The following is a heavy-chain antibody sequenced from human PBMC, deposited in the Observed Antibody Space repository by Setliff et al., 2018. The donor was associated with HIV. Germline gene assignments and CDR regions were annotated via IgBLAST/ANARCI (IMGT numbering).Heavy chain of an antibody. CDR3: ARDATRGGDFDF. V-gene: IGHV4-59*11. CDR2: IYFSGTT. Sequence: SETLSLTCTVPGASISSHYWSWIRQPPGKGLEWIGYIYFSGTTNYNPSLKSRVTISVDTSKNLVYLEMNSLKVEDTAAYYCARDATRGGDFDFWAQGTLVTVSS. D-gene: IGHD1-26*01. CDR1: GASISSHY. J-gene: IGHJ4*02.